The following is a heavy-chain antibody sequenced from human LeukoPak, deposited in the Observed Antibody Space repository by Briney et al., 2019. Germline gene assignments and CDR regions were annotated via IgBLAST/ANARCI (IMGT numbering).Heavy chain of an antibody. V-gene: IGHV1-18*01. CDR3: AKGITVGGDHDVFDI. CDR1: GYTYSNYG. Sequence: ASVKVSCKASGYTYSNYGIIWVRQAPGQGLEWMGWVSTYNRDTNYAQKFQGRVTMTRDTATSTAYMDLRSLRSDDTAVYYCAKGITVGGDHDVFDIWGQGTMVTVSS. CDR2: VSTYNRDT. J-gene: IGHJ3*02. D-gene: IGHD6-19*01.